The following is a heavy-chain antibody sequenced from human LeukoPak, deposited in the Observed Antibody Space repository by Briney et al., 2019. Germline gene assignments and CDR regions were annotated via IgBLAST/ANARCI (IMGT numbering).Heavy chain of an antibody. CDR2: IYHSGST. J-gene: IGHJ4*02. D-gene: IGHD4-11*01. CDR3: ARHSDSWSEDY. Sequence: SETLSLTCSVSGDSIGGSGYYWGWIRQPPGEGLEWIGSIYHSGSTFYNPSLKSRVTISVDTSKNHFSLRVSAVTAAGTAVYYCARHSDSWSEDYWGRGTLVTVSS. CDR1: GDSIGGSGYY. V-gene: IGHV4-39*01.